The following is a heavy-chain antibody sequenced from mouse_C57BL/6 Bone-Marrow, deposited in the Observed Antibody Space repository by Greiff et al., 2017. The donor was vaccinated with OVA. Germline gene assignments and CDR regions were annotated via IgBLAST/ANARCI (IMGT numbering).Heavy chain of an antibody. V-gene: IGHV1-69*01. Sequence: QVQLQQPGAELVMPGASVKLSCKASGYTFTSYWMHWVKQRPGQGLEWIGEIDPSDSYTNYNQKFKGQATLTVDKSSSAAYMQRSSLTSEDSAVYYCARKRVVATDYAMDDWGQGTSVTVSS. J-gene: IGHJ4*01. D-gene: IGHD1-1*01. CDR3: ARKRVVATDYAMDD. CDR2: IDPSDSYT. CDR1: GYTFTSYW.